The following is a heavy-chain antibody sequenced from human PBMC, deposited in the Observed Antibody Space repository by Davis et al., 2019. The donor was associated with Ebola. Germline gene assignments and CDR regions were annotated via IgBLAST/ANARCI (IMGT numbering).Heavy chain of an antibody. CDR1: GVSISSYY. D-gene: IGHD2-15*01. CDR3: ARSEVVVLVAATDYFYYGLDV. Sequence: MPSETLSLTCTVSGVSISSYYWSWIRQPPGKGLEWIGYIYYSGSTNYNPSLKSRVTISVDTSKNQFSLKLSSVTAADTAVYYCARSEVVVLVAATDYFYYGLDVWGQGTAVTVSS. J-gene: IGHJ6*02. CDR2: IYYSGST. V-gene: IGHV4-59*12.